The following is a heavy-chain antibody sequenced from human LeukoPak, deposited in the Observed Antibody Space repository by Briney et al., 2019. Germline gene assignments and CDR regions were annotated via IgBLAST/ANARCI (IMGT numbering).Heavy chain of an antibody. CDR2: FNHSGST. CDR1: GGSFSGYY. D-gene: IGHD5-18*01. V-gene: IGHV4-34*01. Sequence: SETLSLTCAVYGGSFSGYYWSWIRQPPEKGLEWIGEFNHSGSTNYNPSLKSRVTISVDTSKNQFSLKLSSVTAADTAVYYCARVDAPMGYYYYMDVWGKGTTVTVSS. CDR3: ARVDAPMGYYYYMDV. J-gene: IGHJ6*03.